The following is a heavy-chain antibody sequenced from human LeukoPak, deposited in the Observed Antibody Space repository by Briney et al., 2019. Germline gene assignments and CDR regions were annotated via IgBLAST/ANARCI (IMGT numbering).Heavy chain of an antibody. J-gene: IGHJ4*02. Sequence: ASVKVSCKASGYTFTGYYMHWVRQALGQGLEWMGWINPNSGGTNFAQNFQGRVTMTRDTSISTAYMELSRLRSDDTAVYYCARDQGGYYSSSWVFDYWGQGTLVTVSS. V-gene: IGHV1-2*02. CDR2: INPNSGGT. CDR3: ARDQGGYYSSSWVFDY. CDR1: GYTFTGYY. D-gene: IGHD6-13*01.